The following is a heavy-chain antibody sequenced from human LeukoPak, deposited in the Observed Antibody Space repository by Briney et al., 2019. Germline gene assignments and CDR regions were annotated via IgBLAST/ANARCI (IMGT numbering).Heavy chain of an antibody. J-gene: IGHJ3*02. Sequence: SETLSLTCTVSGGSISSYYWSWIRQPPGKGLEWIGYIYDSGSTNYNPSLKSRVTISVDTSKNQFSLKLRSVTTADTAVYYCATEGPSGIXTFDXXGQGTMVTVS. CDR3: ATEGPSGIXTFDX. D-gene: IGHD1-26*01. CDR1: GGSISSYY. V-gene: IGHV4-59*01. CDR2: IYDSGST.